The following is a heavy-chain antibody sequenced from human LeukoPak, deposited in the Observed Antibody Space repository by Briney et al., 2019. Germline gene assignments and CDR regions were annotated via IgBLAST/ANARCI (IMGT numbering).Heavy chain of an antibody. J-gene: IGHJ4*02. D-gene: IGHD6-13*01. CDR3: ARGLIAAAGILYY. V-gene: IGHV1-46*01. CDR2: INPSGGST. Sequence: GASVKLSCKASGYTFTSYYIHWGRQAPGQGLEWMGIINPSGGSTSYAQKFQGRVTMTRDTSTSTVYMELSSLRSEDTAVYYCARGLIAAAGILYYWGQGTLVTVSS. CDR1: GYTFTSYY.